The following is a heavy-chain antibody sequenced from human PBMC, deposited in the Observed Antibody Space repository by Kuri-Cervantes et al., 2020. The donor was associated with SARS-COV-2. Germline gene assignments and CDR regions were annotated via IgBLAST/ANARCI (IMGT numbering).Heavy chain of an antibody. CDR1: GFIFSNFW. CDR3: VRDGDHWNFDY. V-gene: IGHV3-7*01. J-gene: IGHJ4*02. D-gene: IGHD1-1*01. Sequence: GESLKISCAGSGFIFSNFWMGWFRQAPGKGLEWVAKIKEDGSEKYYVDSVKGRFTISRDNAKNMLFLQMNSLRAEDTAVYYCVRDGDHWNFDYWGQGTLVTVSS. CDR2: IKEDGSEK.